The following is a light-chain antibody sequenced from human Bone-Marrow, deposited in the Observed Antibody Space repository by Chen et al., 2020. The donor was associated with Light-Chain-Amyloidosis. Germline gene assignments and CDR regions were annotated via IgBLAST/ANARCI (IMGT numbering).Light chain of an antibody. Sequence: QSVLTQPPSASGTPGQRVTISCSGSTSNIGTNSVYWYHQLPGTAPKLRIYRNNQRPSGVPDRFSGSKSGTSASLAISGLRSEDEADYFCAAWDDGLGAGVFGGGTKLTVL. V-gene: IGLV1-47*01. CDR1: TSNIGTNS. CDR3: AAWDDGLGAGV. J-gene: IGLJ3*02. CDR2: RNN.